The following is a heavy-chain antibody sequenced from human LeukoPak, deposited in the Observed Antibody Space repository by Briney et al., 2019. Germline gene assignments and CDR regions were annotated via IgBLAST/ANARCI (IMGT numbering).Heavy chain of an antibody. Sequence: ASVKVSCKASGYTFTSYYMHWVRQAPGQGLEWMGIINPSGGSTSYAQKFQGRVTMTRDMSTSTVYMELSSLRSEDTAVYYCASRRGDHYYYYYMDVWGKGTTVTISS. J-gene: IGHJ6*03. CDR2: INPSGGST. CDR1: GYTFTSYY. CDR3: ASRRGDHYYYYYMDV. V-gene: IGHV1-46*01. D-gene: IGHD3-16*01.